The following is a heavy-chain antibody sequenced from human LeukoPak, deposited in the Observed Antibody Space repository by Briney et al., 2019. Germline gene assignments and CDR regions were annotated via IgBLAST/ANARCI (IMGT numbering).Heavy chain of an antibody. CDR2: IRYDGTEK. D-gene: IGHD3-22*01. Sequence: GGSLRLSCATSGFTFSSRGMHWVRQAPGKGLEWVAFIRYDGTEKDYADPVKGRVTISRDDSKNTLYLQMNSLRAEDTAVYYCARHFYPSSGYYPNGGYWGQGILVTVSS. CDR1: GFTFSSRG. V-gene: IGHV3-30*02. CDR3: ARHFYPSSGYYPNGGY. J-gene: IGHJ4*02.